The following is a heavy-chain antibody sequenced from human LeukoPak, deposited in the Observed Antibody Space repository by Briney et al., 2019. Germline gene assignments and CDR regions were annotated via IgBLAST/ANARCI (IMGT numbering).Heavy chain of an antibody. D-gene: IGHD6-19*01. CDR2: IIPMCGPA. V-gene: IGHV1-69*13. CDR3: ARAQTGYSSGWGAQYYYDYMDV. J-gene: IGHJ6*03. Sequence: SVQLSLTSAAGGFSSNAFSWVRHPPRREVEWRVVIIPMCGPANYAQKFQRRVTIPADESTSRAYMEMSSLRSEDTAVYYCARAQTGYSSGWGAQYYYDYMDVGGKGTTVTIS. CDR1: AGGFSSNA.